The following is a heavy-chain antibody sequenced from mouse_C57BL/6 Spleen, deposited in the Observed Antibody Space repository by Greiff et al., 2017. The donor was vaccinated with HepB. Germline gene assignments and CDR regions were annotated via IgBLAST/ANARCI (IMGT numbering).Heavy chain of an antibody. D-gene: IGHD1-1*01. CDR2: IFPGSGST. CDR3: ARRGHYYGSSFDY. CDR1: GYTFTDYY. V-gene: IGHV1-75*01. Sequence: VQLVESGPELVKPGASVKISCKASGYTFTDYYINWVKQRPGQGLEWIGWIFPGSGSTYYNEKFKGKATLTVDKSSSTAYMLLSSLTSEDSAVYFCARRGHYYGSSFDYWGQGTTLTVSS. J-gene: IGHJ2*01.